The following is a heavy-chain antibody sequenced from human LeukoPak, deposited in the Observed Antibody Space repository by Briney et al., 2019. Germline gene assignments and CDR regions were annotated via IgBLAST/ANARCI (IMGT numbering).Heavy chain of an antibody. D-gene: IGHD3-3*01. CDR1: GFTFSSYG. CDR2: ISYDGSNK. CDR3: AREERYYDFWSGYYANNWFDP. J-gene: IGHJ5*02. Sequence: GRSLRLSCAASGFTFSSYGMHWVRQAPGKGLEWVAVISYDGSNKYYADSVKGRFTISRDNSKNTLYLQMNSLRAEDTAVYYCAREERYYDFWSGYYANNWFDPWGQGTLVTVSS. V-gene: IGHV3-30*03.